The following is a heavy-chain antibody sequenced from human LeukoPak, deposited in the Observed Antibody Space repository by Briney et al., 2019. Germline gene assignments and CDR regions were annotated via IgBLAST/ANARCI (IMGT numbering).Heavy chain of an antibody. V-gene: IGHV3-23*01. CDR3: AKVADGGSSWSEGVLYYFDY. Sequence: GGSLRLSCAASGITFSSYAMSWVRQAPGKGLEWVSVISASGGSTYYADSVKGRFTISRDNSKNTLYLQMNSLRAEDTAVYYCAKVADGGSSWSEGVLYYFDYWGQGTLVTVSS. J-gene: IGHJ4*02. CDR1: GITFSSYA. CDR2: ISASGGST. D-gene: IGHD6-13*01.